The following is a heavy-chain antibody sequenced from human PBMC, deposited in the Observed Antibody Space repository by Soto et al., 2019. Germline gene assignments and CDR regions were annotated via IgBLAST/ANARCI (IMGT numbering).Heavy chain of an antibody. J-gene: IGHJ4*02. V-gene: IGHV4-4*07. D-gene: IGHD3-22*01. CDR3: ARDRNPPEDDESSGYYDGSDY. Sequence: QVQLQESGPGLVKPSETLSLTCTVSGGSISSYYWCWIRQPAGKGLAWIGRIYTSGSTNYNPSLQSRVTMSVATSKNQFSLKLSSVTAADTAVYYCARDRNPPEDDESSGYYDGSDYWGQGTLVTVSS. CDR2: IYTSGST. CDR1: GGSISSYY.